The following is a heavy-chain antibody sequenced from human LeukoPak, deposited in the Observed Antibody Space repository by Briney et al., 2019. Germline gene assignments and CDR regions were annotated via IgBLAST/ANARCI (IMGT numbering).Heavy chain of an antibody. J-gene: IGHJ4*02. V-gene: IGHV3-23*01. CDR2: ISGSGGST. D-gene: IGHD1-26*01. CDR3: AKGKSGSYYYFDY. CDR1: GFTVSTNY. Sequence: GGSLRLSCAASGFTVSTNYMSWVRQAPGKGLEWVSAISGSGGSTYYADSVKGRFTISRDNSKNTLYLQMNSLRAEDTAVYYCAKGKSGSYYYFDYWGQGTLVTVSS.